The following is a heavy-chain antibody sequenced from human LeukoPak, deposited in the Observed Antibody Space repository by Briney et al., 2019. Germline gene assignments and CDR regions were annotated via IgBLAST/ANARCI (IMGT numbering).Heavy chain of an antibody. J-gene: IGHJ4*02. Sequence: ASVKVSCKTSGYSFTSYYIHWVRQAPGQGLEWMGWINPSSGGTEYAQKFQGRVTMTADTSISTAYMELSRLRSDDTAVCYCARDRGSSWYVDYWGQGTLVTVSS. CDR2: INPSSGGT. CDR1: GYSFTSYY. CDR3: ARDRGSSWYVDY. D-gene: IGHD6-13*01. V-gene: IGHV1-2*02.